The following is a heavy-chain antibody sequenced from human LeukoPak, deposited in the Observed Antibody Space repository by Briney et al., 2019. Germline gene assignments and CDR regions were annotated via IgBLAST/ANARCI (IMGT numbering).Heavy chain of an antibody. Sequence: PSETLSLTCTVSGGSIRSSYYYWSWIRQPPGKRLEWIGYIYHSGSTNYNPSLKSRVTISVDTSKNQFSLKLSSVTAADTAVYYCAREGTGYSSGWVDFWGQGTLVTVSS. V-gene: IGHV4-61*01. D-gene: IGHD6-19*01. J-gene: IGHJ5*01. CDR3: AREGTGYSSGWVDF. CDR2: IYHSGST. CDR1: GGSIRSSYYY.